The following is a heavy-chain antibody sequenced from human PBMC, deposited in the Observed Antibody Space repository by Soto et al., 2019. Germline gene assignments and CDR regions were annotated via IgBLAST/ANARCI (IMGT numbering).Heavy chain of an antibody. CDR1: GGSISSYY. Sequence: KTSETLSLTCTVSGGSISSYYWSWIRQPPGKGLEWIGYIYYSGSTNYNPSLKSRVTISVDTSKNQFSLKLSSVTAADTAVYYCAREGYSGYGYFDYWGQGTLVTVSS. CDR2: IYYSGST. J-gene: IGHJ4*02. V-gene: IGHV4-59*01. CDR3: AREGYSGYGYFDY. D-gene: IGHD5-12*01.